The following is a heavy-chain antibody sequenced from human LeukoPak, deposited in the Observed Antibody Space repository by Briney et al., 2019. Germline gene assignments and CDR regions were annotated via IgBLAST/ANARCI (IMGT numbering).Heavy chain of an antibody. V-gene: IGHV3-48*04. Sequence: GGSLRLSCAASGFTFSTYWMSWVRQAPGKGLEWLSYIRSSDSTTYYADSVKGRFTISRDNAKNSLYLQMDSLRVEDTAVYYCAKRAGSSAHSFDYWGQGTLVTVSS. CDR3: AKRAGSSAHSFDY. CDR1: GFTFSTYW. D-gene: IGHD2-2*01. J-gene: IGHJ4*02. CDR2: IRSSDSTT.